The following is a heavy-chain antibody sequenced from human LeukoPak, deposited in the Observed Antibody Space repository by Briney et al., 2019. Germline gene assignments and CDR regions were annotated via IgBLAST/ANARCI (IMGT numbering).Heavy chain of an antibody. CDR2: IYPGDSDT. J-gene: IGHJ5*02. D-gene: IGHD2-8*01. CDR3: ARQTRARYCTNGVCYLSWFDP. Sequence: GESLKISCKGSGYSFTSYWIGWVRQMPGKGLEWMGIIYPGDSDTRYSPSFQGQVTISADKSISTAYLQWSSLKASDTAMYYCARQTRARYCTNGVCYLSWFDPWGQGTLVTVSS. CDR1: GYSFTSYW. V-gene: IGHV5-51*01.